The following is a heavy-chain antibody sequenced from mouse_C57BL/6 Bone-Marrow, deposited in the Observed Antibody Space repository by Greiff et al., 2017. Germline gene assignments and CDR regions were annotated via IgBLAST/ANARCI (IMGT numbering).Heavy chain of an antibody. Sequence: QVQLQQPGAELVKPGASVKLSCKASGYTFTSYWMHWVKQRPGQGLEWIGMIHPNSGSTNYNEKFKSKATLTVDKSSSTAYMQLSSLTSEDAAVYYGARVSYDYDLHFDYWGQGTTLTVSS. CDR2: IHPNSGST. CDR1: GYTFTSYW. D-gene: IGHD2-4*01. J-gene: IGHJ2*01. V-gene: IGHV1-64*01. CDR3: ARVSYDYDLHFDY.